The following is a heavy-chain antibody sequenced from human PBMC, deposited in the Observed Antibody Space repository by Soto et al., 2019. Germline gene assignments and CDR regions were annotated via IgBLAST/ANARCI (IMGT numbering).Heavy chain of an antibody. CDR3: ARGLAYCGGDCKDY. CDR1: GGSFSGYY. V-gene: IGHV4-34*01. CDR2: INHSGST. D-gene: IGHD2-21*02. J-gene: IGHJ4*02. Sequence: SETLSLTCAVYGGSFSGYYWSWSRQPPGKGLEWIGEINHSGSTNYNPSLKSRVTISVDTSKNQFSLKLSSVTAADTAVYYCARGLAYCGGDCKDYWGQGTLVTVSS.